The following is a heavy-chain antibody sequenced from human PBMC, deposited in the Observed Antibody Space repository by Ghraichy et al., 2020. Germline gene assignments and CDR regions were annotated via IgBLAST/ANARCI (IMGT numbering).Heavy chain of an antibody. V-gene: IGHV3-21*01. J-gene: IGHJ4*02. D-gene: IGHD2-21*02. CDR2: ISSSSSYI. Sequence: GGSLRLSCAASGFTFSSYSMNWVRQAPGKGLEWVSSISSSSSYIYYADSVKGRFTISRDNAKNSLYLQMNSLRAEDTAVYYCAREPNCGGDCYSPYYFDYWGQGTLVTVSS. CDR1: GFTFSSYS. CDR3: AREPNCGGDCYSPYYFDY.